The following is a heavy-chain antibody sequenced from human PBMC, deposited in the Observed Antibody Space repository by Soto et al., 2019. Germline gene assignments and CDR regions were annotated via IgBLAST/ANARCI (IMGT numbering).Heavy chain of an antibody. J-gene: IGHJ4*02. D-gene: IGHD3-22*01. CDR1: DGYFSGYY. CDR2: IYYSGST. Sequence: SQTLSVTCAVYDGYFSGYYWSWIRKTPGKGLEWIGYIYYSGSTNYNPSLKSRVTISVDTSKNQFSLKLSSVTAADTAVYYCARVYDSSGYYLGFDYWGQGTLVTVSS. CDR3: ARVYDSSGYYLGFDY. V-gene: IGHV4-59*01.